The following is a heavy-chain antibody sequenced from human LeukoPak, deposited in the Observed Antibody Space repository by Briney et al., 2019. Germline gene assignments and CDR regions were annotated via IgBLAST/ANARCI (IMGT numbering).Heavy chain of an antibody. CDR2: IYYSATT. Sequence: TSETLSLTCTVSGGSISNNSDYWGWIRQPPGKGLEWIGSIYYSATTFYNPSLKSRVTISVDTSKNQFSLRLSSVTAADTAVYYCARLTRTTAAGSIPFDYRGQGTLVIVSS. J-gene: IGHJ4*02. CDR3: ARLTRTTAAGSIPFDY. V-gene: IGHV4-39*01. D-gene: IGHD6-13*01. CDR1: GGSISNNSDY.